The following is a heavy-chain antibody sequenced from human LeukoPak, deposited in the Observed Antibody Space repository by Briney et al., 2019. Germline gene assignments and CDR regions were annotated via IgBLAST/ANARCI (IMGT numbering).Heavy chain of an antibody. V-gene: IGHV3-21*01. J-gene: IGHJ4*02. CDR3: VRLFGGVTTFDY. CDR1: GFTFSSYS. Sequence: KPGGSLRLSCAASGFTFSSYSMNWVRQAPGKGLEWVSSISSSSSYIYYADSVKGRFTISRDNAKNSLYLQMNSLRAEDTAVYYCVRLFGGVTTFDYWGQGTLITVSS. CDR2: ISSSSSYI. D-gene: IGHD4-17*01.